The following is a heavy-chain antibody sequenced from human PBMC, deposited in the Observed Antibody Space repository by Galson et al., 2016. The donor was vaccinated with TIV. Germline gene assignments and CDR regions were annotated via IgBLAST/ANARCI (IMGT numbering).Heavy chain of an antibody. CDR2: ISVYNGDT. V-gene: IGHV1-18*01. J-gene: IGHJ6*02. Sequence: SVKVSCKASGYTFTSFGLSWVRQAPGQGLEWMGWISVYNGDTDYAVKFQGRVTLTTDRYTDTAYMDPRSLGSDDTAVYFCARPMYYYGSGSFQYYGMDVWGQGTTVTVSS. CDR1: GYTFTSFG. D-gene: IGHD3-10*01. CDR3: ARPMYYYGSGSFQYYGMDV.